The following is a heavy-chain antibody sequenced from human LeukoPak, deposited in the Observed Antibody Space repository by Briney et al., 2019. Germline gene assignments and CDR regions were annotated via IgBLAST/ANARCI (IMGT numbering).Heavy chain of an antibody. CDR2: ISAYNGNT. Sequence: ASVKVSCKASGYTFTSYGISWVRQAPGQGLEWMGWISAYNGNTNYAQKLQGRVTMTTDTSTSTAYMELRSLRSDDTAVYYCARGIAAAGIPNLTSGLPFDYWGQGTLVIVSS. CDR1: GYTFTSYG. D-gene: IGHD6-13*01. CDR3: ARGIAAAGIPNLTSGLPFDY. J-gene: IGHJ4*02. V-gene: IGHV1-18*01.